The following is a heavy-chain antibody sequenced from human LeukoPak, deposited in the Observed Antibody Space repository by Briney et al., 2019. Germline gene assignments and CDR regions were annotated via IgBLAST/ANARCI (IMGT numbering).Heavy chain of an antibody. CDR2: IHYSGST. CDR3: ARSRGGYGDYGRWFGP. Sequence: SETLSLTCTVSGVYIGSFFWRWLGQPPGQELAWIGYIHYSGSTNYNPSLKSRVTISVDTSENQFSLTLSSVTAADTAVYYCARSRGGYGDYGRWFGPRGQGILVT. V-gene: IGHV4-59*01. CDR1: GVYIGSFF. D-gene: IGHD3-16*01. J-gene: IGHJ5*02.